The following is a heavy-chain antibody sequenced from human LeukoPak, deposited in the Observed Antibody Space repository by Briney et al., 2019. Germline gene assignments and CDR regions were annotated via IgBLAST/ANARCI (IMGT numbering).Heavy chain of an antibody. CDR3: AKTPRGSYYQFDY. D-gene: IGHD3-10*01. V-gene: IGHV3-30*18. CDR1: GFTFSGNG. CDR2: ISYDGSNK. J-gene: IGHJ4*02. Sequence: GGSLRLSCAASGFTFSGNGMHWVRQAPGKGLEWVAVISYDGSNKYYADSVKGRFTISRDNSKNTLYLQMNSLRAEDTAVYYCAKTPRGSYYQFDYWGQGTLVTVSS.